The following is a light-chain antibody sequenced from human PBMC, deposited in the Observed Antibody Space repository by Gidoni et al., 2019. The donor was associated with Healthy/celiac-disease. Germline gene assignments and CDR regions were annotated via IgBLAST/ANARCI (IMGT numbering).Light chain of an antibody. V-gene: IGKV1-5*03. CDR1: QSISSW. CDR2: KAS. J-gene: IGKJ1*01. Sequence: DIQMTQSPSTLSASVGDRVTITCRASQSISSWLPWYQQKPGKAPKLLSYKASSLESGVPSRLSGRGSGTEFTLTISSLQPDDLATYYCQQYNSYSRTFXQXTKVEIK. CDR3: QQYNSYSRT.